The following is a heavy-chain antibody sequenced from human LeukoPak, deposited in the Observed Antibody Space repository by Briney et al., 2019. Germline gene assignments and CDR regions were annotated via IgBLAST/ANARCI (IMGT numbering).Heavy chain of an antibody. CDR2: INPNSGGT. D-gene: IGHD2-15*01. CDR1: GYTFTGYY. J-gene: IGHJ6*02. V-gene: IGHV1-2*02. Sequence: WASVKVSCKASGYTFTGYYMHWVRQAPGQGLEWMGWINPNSGGTNYAQKFQGRVTMTRGTSISTAYMELSRLRSDDTAVYYCARVGGYCSGGNCPIYYYYYGMDVWGQGTTVTVSS. CDR3: ARVGGYCSGGNCPIYYYYYGMDV.